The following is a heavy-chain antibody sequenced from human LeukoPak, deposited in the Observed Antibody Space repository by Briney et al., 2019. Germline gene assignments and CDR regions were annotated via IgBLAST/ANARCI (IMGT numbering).Heavy chain of an antibody. CDR2: INQDGTEK. D-gene: IGHD3-9*01. V-gene: IGHV3-7*01. J-gene: IGHJ4*02. CDR1: GFTFTTYW. CDR3: ARDVTSPEAFDI. Sequence: GGSLRLSCAASGFTFTTYWMSWVRQLPGKGLEWVANINQDGTEKYYVDSVKGRFTISRDNAKNSLYLQMNSLRAEDTAVYYCARDVTSPEAFDIWGQGTLVTVSS.